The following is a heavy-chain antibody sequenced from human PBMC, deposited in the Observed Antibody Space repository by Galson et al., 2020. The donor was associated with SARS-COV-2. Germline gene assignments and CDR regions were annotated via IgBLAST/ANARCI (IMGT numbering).Heavy chain of an antibody. V-gene: IGHV4-38-2*02. CDR3: ARRQSRHYFDS. CDR1: GIYVNAAYS. Sequence: SETLSLTCNVSGIYVNAAYSFWAWLRQPPGQGLEWIATIYHSRNAYYNPSLKSRVTLSLDASKNQVSLKLRSVTATDTAVYYCARRQSRHYFDSWGQGTLVIVSS. D-gene: IGHD2-2*01. J-gene: IGHJ4*02. CDR2: IYHSRNA.